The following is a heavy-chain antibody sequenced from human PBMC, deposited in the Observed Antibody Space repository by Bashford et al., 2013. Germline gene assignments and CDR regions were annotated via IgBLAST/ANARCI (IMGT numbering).Heavy chain of an antibody. CDR2: IVVGSGNT. CDR3: AREWTTVTYAEYFQH. J-gene: IGHJ1*01. D-gene: IGHD4-17*01. Sequence: SVKVSCKASGFTFTSSAVQWVRQARGQRLEWIGWIVVGSGNTNYAQKFQERVTITRDMSTSTAYMELSSLRSEDTAVYYCAREWTTVTYAEYFQHWGQGTLVTVSS. V-gene: IGHV1-58*01. CDR1: GFTFTSSA.